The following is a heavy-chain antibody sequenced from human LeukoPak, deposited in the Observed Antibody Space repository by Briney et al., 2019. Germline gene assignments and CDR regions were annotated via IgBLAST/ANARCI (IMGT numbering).Heavy chain of an antibody. CDR1: GFTFSSYA. D-gene: IGHD6-6*01. J-gene: IGHJ3*02. Sequence: GGSLRLSCAASGFTFSSYAMSWVRQAPGKGLEWVSAISGSGGSTYYTDSVKGRFTISRDNSKNTLYLQMNSLRAEDTAVYYCAKTPGSSIAARRVQNAFDIWGQGTMVTVSS. V-gene: IGHV3-23*01. CDR3: AKTPGSSIAARRVQNAFDI. CDR2: ISGSGGST.